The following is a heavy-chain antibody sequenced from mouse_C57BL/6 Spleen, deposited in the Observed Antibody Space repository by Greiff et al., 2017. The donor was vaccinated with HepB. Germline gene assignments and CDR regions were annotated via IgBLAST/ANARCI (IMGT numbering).Heavy chain of an antibody. J-gene: IGHJ4*01. CDR2: INPNYGTT. V-gene: IGHV1-39*01. Sequence: VHVKQSGPELVKPGASVKISCKASGYSFTDYNMNWVKQSNGKSLEWIGVINPNYGTTSYNQKFKGKATLTVDQSSSTAYMQLNSLTSEDSAVYYCARNTMITRYYAMDYWGQGTSVTVSS. CDR1: GYSFTDYN. D-gene: IGHD2-4*01. CDR3: ARNTMITRYYAMDY.